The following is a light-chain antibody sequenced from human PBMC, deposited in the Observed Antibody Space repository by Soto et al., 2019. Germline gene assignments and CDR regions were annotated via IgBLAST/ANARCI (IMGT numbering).Light chain of an antibody. CDR2: GAS. CDR1: QSINAH. V-gene: IGKV3-15*01. CDR3: QQYTTWLWT. Sequence: EVVMTQSPATLSVSPGERVTLSCRASQSINAHLAWYQQKPGQAPRLLIHGASTRATGIPARFSGSGFGTEFILTIISLQSEDFAVYYCQQYTTWLWTFGQGTKVEIQ. J-gene: IGKJ1*01.